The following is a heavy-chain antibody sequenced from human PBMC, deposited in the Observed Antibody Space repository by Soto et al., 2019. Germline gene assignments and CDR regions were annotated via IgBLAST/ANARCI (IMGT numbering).Heavy chain of an antibody. CDR2: IHYSGTT. Sequence: SETLSLTCTVSGTSISSYYLSWIRQRPGKGLEWIANIHYSGTTNYNPSLASRVTLSVDTSKNQFSLKMNSVTAEDTAVYYCASTHIVVVTDAFDIWGQGTMVTVSS. CDR1: GTSISSYY. CDR3: ASTHIVVVTDAFDI. V-gene: IGHV4-59*01. D-gene: IGHD2-21*02. J-gene: IGHJ3*02.